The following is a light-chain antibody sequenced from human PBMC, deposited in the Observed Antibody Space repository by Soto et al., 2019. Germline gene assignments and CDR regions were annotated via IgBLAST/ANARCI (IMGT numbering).Light chain of an antibody. V-gene: IGKV1-5*03. J-gene: IGKJ1*01. Sequence: DIQMTQSPSTLSGSVGDRVTITCRASQTISSWLAWYQQKPGQVPKLLISKASSLKSGVPSRFSGSGSGTEFTLTISSLQPDDFATYYCQHYNSYSEAFGQGTKVDIK. CDR2: KAS. CDR1: QTISSW. CDR3: QHYNSYSEA.